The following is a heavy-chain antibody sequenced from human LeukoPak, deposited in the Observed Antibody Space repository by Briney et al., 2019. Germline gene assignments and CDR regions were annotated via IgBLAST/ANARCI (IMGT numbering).Heavy chain of an antibody. J-gene: IGHJ6*03. CDR1: GGSISSYY. CDR3: ARTTMVRGTYYMDV. D-gene: IGHD3-10*01. Sequence: SETLSLTCTVSGGSISSYYWSWIRQPPGKGLEWIGYIYYSGYTNYNPSLKSRVTISVDTSKNQFSPKLSSVTAADTAVYYCARTTMVRGTYYMDVWGKGTTVTISS. CDR2: IYYSGYT. V-gene: IGHV4-59*01.